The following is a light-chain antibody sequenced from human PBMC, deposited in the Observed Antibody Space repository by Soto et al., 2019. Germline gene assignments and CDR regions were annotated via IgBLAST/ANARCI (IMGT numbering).Light chain of an antibody. CDR1: SSDVGGYNY. CDR2: GVS. V-gene: IGLV2-14*01. J-gene: IGLJ2*01. CDR3: SSYKTSSTVVV. Sequence: QSALSQPASVSGSRGQSITISCTGTSSDVGGYNYVSWYQQYPGKAPKLMIFGVSDRPSGVSNRFSGSKSGNTASLTISGLQAEDEADYYCSSYKTSSTVVVFGGGTKLTVL.